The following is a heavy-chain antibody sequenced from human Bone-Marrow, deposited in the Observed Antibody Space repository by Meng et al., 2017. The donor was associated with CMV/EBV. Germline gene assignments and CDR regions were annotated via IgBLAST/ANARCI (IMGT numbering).Heavy chain of an antibody. V-gene: IGHV3-21*06. D-gene: IGHD7-27*01. CDR3: ARETTGDYFDY. J-gene: IGHJ4*02. CDR2: ISTSSSYI. CDR1: RFIFSSYT. Sequence: GESLLISCAASRFIFSSYTMNWVRQAPGKGLEWVSSISTSSSYIFYADSVKGRFTISRGNAKNSLYLQMNSLRAEDTAVYYCARETTGDYFDYWGQGTLVTVSS.